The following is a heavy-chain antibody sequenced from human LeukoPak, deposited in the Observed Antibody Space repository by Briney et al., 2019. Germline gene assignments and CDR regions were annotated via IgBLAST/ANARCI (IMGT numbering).Heavy chain of an antibody. CDR3: ARYERIWAAAGKAHWFDP. V-gene: IGHV4-39*07. CDR1: GGSISSSSYY. Sequence: SETLSLTCTVSGGSISSSSYYWGWIRQPPGKGLEWIGSIYYSGSTYYNPSLKSRVTISVDTSKNQFSLKLSSVTAADTAVYYCARYERIWAAAGKAHWFDPWGQGTLVTVSS. CDR2: IYYSGST. J-gene: IGHJ5*02. D-gene: IGHD6-13*01.